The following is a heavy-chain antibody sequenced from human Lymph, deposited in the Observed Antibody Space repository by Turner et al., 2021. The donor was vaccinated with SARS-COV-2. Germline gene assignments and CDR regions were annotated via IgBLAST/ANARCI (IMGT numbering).Heavy chain of an antibody. J-gene: IGHJ6*02. Sequence: QVQLVESGGGAVRPGRSLSLSCAASGFTFSTYGMHWVRQAPGKGLEWVAMIWFDGSNKYYADSVKGRFTISRDNSKNTLYLQMNNLRAEDTAVYYCARGSAGGDVWGQGTTVTVSS. CDR1: GFTFSTYG. CDR2: IWFDGSNK. CDR3: ARGSAGGDV. D-gene: IGHD6-13*01. V-gene: IGHV3-33*01.